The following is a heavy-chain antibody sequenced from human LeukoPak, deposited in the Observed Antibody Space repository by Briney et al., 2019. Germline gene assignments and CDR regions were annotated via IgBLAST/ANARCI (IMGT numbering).Heavy chain of an antibody. CDR2: IRSKANNYAT. CDR3: ARGPDYYGSGTYVS. J-gene: IGHJ5*02. V-gene: IGHV3-73*01. D-gene: IGHD3-10*01. CDR1: GFTFSGSA. Sequence: GGSLRLSCAASGFTFSGSAMHWVRQASGEGLEWVGRIRSKANNYATAYAASVRGRFTISRDDSKNTAYLQMNSLTAEDTAVYYCARGPDYYGSGTYVSWGQGTLVTVSS.